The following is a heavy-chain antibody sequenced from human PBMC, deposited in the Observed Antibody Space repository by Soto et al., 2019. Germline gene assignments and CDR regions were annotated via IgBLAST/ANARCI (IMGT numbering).Heavy chain of an antibody. CDR3: AHRQEGYYDSWSGYSPSHYYGMDV. J-gene: IGHJ6*02. CDR2: IYWDDDK. D-gene: IGHD3-3*01. V-gene: IGHV2-5*02. CDR1: GFSLSTSGVG. Sequence: SGPTLVNPTQTLTLTCTFSGFSLSTSGVGVGWIRQPPGKALEWLALIYWDDDKRYSPSLKSRLTITKDTSKNQVVLTMTNMDPVDTATYYCAHRQEGYYDSWSGYSPSHYYGMDVWGQGTTVTV.